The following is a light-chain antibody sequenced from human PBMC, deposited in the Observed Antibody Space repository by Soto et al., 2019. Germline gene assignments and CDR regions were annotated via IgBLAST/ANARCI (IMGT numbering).Light chain of an antibody. J-gene: IGLJ1*01. CDR3: AAWDDSMNGQV. V-gene: IGLV1-44*01. CDR1: TSNIGSNT. Sequence: QSVLTQSPSASGTPGQRVTISCSGSTSNIGSNTVSWYQQLPGTAPKLLIYSNNQRPSGVPDRFSGSTSGTSASLAISGLQYEDEADYYCAAWDDSMNGQVFGTGTKLTVL. CDR2: SNN.